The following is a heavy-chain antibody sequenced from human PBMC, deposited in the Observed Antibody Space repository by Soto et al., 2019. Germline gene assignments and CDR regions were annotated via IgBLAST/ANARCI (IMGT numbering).Heavy chain of an antibody. Sequence: GGSLRLSCAASGFTFSSYAMSWVRQAPGKGLEWVSAISGSGGSTYYADSVKGRFTISRDNSKNTLYLQMNSLRAEDTAVYYCAKISGLLTSFFSPPPFDYGGQEPLVTVSS. D-gene: IGHD3-10*01. CDR2: ISGSGGST. CDR3: AKISGLLTSFFSPPPFDY. V-gene: IGHV3-23*01. CDR1: GFTFSSYA. J-gene: IGHJ4*02.